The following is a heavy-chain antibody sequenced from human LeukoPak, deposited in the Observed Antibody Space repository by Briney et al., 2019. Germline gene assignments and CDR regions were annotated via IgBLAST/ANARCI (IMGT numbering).Heavy chain of an antibody. CDR2: IYYSGST. CDR3: ARGTPYGSGSPNWFDP. CDR1: GGSISSHY. Sequence: SETLSLTCTVSGGSISSHYWSWIRQPPGKGLEWIGYIYYSGSTNYNPSLKSRVTISVDTSKNQFSLKLSSVTAADTAVYYCARGTPYGSGSPNWFDPWGQGTLVTVSS. J-gene: IGHJ5*02. D-gene: IGHD3-10*01. V-gene: IGHV4-59*11.